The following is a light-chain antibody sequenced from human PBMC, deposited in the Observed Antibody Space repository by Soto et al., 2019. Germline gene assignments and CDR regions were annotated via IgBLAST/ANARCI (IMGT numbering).Light chain of an antibody. V-gene: IGLV2-14*01. CDR1: GSDVGGYSY. CDR3: CLSPGSITRL. CDR2: EVS. J-gene: IGLJ2*01. Sequence: QSALTQPASVSGSPGQSVTISCTATGSDVGGYSYVSWYQLHPGKAPKLMIYEVSDRPSGVSDRFSGSKSGSTASLTISGLQAEDEAEYYCCLSPGSITRLFGGGTKLTVL.